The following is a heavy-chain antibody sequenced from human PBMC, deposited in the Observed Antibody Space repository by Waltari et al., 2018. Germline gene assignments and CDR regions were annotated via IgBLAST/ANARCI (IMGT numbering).Heavy chain of an antibody. CDR2: IKSRGSGETV. Sequence: EVQLVESGGGLVEPGGFLRLSCTASGVRFTHAWMHWVRQAPGKGLEWVGLIKSRGSGETVDYAAPVKGRFTISRDDSKDTVYLQMSSLRVEDTALYYCTADLSEFGHGEIDFWGQGSQVTVSS. V-gene: IGHV3-15*01. J-gene: IGHJ4*02. CDR1: GVRFTHAW. CDR3: TADLSEFGHGEIDF. D-gene: IGHD3-3*01.